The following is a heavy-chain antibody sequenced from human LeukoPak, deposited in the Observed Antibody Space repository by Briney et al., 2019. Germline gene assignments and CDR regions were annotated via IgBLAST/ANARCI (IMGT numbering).Heavy chain of an antibody. Sequence: SETLSLTCTVSGGSISSSTYYWGWMRQPPGKGLQWIGSIYYSGSTHYNPSLKSRVTISVDTSKNQFSLKLSSVTAADTAVYYCASAGYSSGWYHWFDPWGQGTLVTVSS. CDR3: ASAGYSSGWYHWFDP. CDR1: GGSISSSTYY. CDR2: IYYSGST. J-gene: IGHJ5*02. V-gene: IGHV4-39*01. D-gene: IGHD6-19*01.